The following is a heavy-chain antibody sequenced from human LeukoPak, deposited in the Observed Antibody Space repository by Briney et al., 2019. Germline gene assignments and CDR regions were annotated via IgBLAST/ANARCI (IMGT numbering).Heavy chain of an antibody. CDR1: GFTFITYG. Sequence: GGSLRLSCVASGFTFITYGMTWVRQAPGKGLEWVALIRYDGSNKYYADSVKGRFTISRDDSKNTLYLQMDSLRAEDTAVYYCAKDREGRGSYGGGAFDIWGQGTMVTVSS. D-gene: IGHD1-26*01. CDR2: IRYDGSNK. J-gene: IGHJ3*02. V-gene: IGHV3-30*02. CDR3: AKDREGRGSYGGGAFDI.